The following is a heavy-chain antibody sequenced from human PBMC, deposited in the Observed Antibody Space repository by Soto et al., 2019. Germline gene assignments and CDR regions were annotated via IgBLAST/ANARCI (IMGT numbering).Heavy chain of an antibody. CDR1: GFTFSSYA. D-gene: IGHD2-15*01. CDR2: ISHAGNNK. Sequence: QVQLVESGGGVVQPGRSLRLSCAASGFTFSSYAMHWVRQAPGKGLEWVAVISHAGNNKYYAESVKGRFTIARDNSRTTLYLPVNSLRAEDTAVYYYARDPSCSSGSCYSGPYYYYGMDVWGQGTTVTVSS. V-gene: IGHV3-30-3*01. J-gene: IGHJ6*02. CDR3: ARDPSCSSGSCYSGPYYYYGMDV.